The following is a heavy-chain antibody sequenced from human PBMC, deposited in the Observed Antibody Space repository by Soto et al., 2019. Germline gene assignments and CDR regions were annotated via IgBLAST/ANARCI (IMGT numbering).Heavy chain of an antibody. D-gene: IGHD3-22*01. V-gene: IGHV3-74*01. Sequence: PVGSLRLSCASSGFTFSSYAMSLVRQAPGKGLMWVSRINGGGSRTTYADSVKGRFTISRDNAKNTVYLQMNSLGAEDTAVYYCAKPPIYYSFQDYWGQGTLVTVSS. CDR1: GFTFSSYA. CDR2: INGGGSRT. J-gene: IGHJ4*02. CDR3: AKPPIYYSFQDY.